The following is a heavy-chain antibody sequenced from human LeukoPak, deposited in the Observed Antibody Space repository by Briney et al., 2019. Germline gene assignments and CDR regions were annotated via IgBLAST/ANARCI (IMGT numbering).Heavy chain of an antibody. D-gene: IGHD6-25*01. CDR3: AKSGGYGLIDY. Sequence: SETLSLTCAVYGGSFSSYYWGWIRQPPGKGLEWIGSIYSSGSTYYNSSLKSRVTISIDTSKNQVSLKMSSVTAADTAVYYCAKSGGYGLIDYWGQGTLVTVSS. CDR1: GGSFSSYY. CDR2: IYSSGST. V-gene: IGHV4-59*05. J-gene: IGHJ4*01.